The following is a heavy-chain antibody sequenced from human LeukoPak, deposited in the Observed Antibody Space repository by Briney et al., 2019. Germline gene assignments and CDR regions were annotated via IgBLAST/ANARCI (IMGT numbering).Heavy chain of an antibody. V-gene: IGHV3-7*01. CDR1: GFTFSSYW. CDR2: KNQDGSEK. D-gene: IGHD6-13*01. J-gene: IGHJ4*02. CDR3: ATRSSYTSSWYVYLFWDY. Sequence: GGSLRLSCAASGFTFSSYWMTWVRQAPGKGLEWVANKNQDGSEKNYVDSVKGRFTISRDNAKNSLYLQMNSLRAEDTAVYYCATRSSYTSSWYVYLFWDYWGQGTLVTVSS.